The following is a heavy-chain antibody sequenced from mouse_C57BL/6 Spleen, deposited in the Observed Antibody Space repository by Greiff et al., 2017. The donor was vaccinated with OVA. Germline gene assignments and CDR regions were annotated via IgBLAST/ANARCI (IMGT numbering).Heavy chain of an antibody. CDR3: ARGPDYYGSAWFAY. J-gene: IGHJ3*01. CDR1: GYTFTRHR. Sequence: QVQLQQPGAELVKPGAYVKLSCKASGYTFTRHRMHWVKQRPGQGLEWIGMIHPNSGSTNYNEKFKSKATLTVDKSSSTAYMQLSSLTSEDSAVYYCARGPDYYGSAWFAYWGQGTLVTVSA. D-gene: IGHD1-1*01. CDR2: IHPNSGST. V-gene: IGHV1-64*01.